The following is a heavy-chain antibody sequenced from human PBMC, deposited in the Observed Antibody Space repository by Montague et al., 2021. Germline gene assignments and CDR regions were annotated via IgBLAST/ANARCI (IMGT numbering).Heavy chain of an antibody. J-gene: IGHJ6*02. CDR1: GGSISSSSYY. CDR3: VLTPSLSYPGMDF. CDR2: IYYTGST. D-gene: IGHD4-23*01. V-gene: IGHV4-39*01. Sequence: SETLSLTCTVSGGSISSSSYYWGWIRQPPGKGLEWIGSIYYTGSTYYNPSLKSRLTISVDTSKNQFSLKLSSVTAADTAVYYRVLTPSLSYPGMDFWGQGTTVTVSS.